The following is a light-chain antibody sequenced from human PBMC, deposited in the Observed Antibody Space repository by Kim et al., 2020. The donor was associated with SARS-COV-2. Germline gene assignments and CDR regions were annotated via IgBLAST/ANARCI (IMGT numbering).Light chain of an antibody. Sequence: VSPGERATLSCRASHSVSGNLVWYQQRPGQAPRLLIYVASTRATDVSDRFSGSGSGTDFTLTISNLQSEDSAVYYCQQFNNWPYTFGQGTKLEIK. CDR3: QQFNNWPYT. CDR2: VAS. CDR1: HSVSGN. J-gene: IGKJ2*01. V-gene: IGKV3-15*01.